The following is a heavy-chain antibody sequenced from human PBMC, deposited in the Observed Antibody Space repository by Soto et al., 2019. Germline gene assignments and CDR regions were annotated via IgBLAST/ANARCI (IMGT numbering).Heavy chain of an antibody. CDR2: IYYSGST. V-gene: IGHV4-31*03. J-gene: IGHJ6*02. CDR3: ARVFYYGAESGMDV. D-gene: IGHD3-10*01. CDR1: GGSISIGGYY. Sequence: PSETLSLTCTVSGGSISIGGYYWSWIHHHPGKGLEWIGYIYYSGSTYYNPSLKSRVTISVDTSKNQFSLKLSSVTAADTAVYYCARVFYYGAESGMDVWGQGTTVTVSS.